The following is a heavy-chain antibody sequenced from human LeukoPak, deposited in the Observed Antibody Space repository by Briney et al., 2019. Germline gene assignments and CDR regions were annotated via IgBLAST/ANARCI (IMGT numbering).Heavy chain of an antibody. D-gene: IGHD3-10*01. CDR1: GYTFNYYG. V-gene: IGHV1-18*01. CDR3: ARWNYYGSGRDYYYGMDV. CDR2: VSAYSGNT. Sequence: GASVKVSCKASGYTFNYYGITWVRQAPGQGLEWMGWVSAYSGNTNYAQKCQGRVTMTADTFTTTAYMELRSLRYDDAAVYYCARWNYYGSGRDYYYGMDVWGQGTTVTVSS. J-gene: IGHJ6*02.